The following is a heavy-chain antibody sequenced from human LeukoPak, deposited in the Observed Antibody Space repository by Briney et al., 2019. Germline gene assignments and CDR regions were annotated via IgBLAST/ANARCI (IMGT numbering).Heavy chain of an antibody. D-gene: IGHD1-1*01. CDR1: VYTFTSYY. CDR2: INPSGGST. J-gene: IGHJ4*02. Sequence: ASGKVSCKASVYTFTSYYMHWVRQAPGQGLEWMGIINPSGGSTNYAQKFQGRVTMTRDTSTSTVYMELSSLRSEDTAVYFCARGSTRSAWGDYWGQGTLVTVPS. V-gene: IGHV1-46*01. CDR3: ARGSTRSAWGDY.